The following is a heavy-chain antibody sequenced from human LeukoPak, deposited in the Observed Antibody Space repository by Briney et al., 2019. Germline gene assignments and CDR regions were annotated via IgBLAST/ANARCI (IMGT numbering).Heavy chain of an antibody. D-gene: IGHD4-17*01. Sequence: GASVKVSCKASGYTFTSYYMHWVRQAPGQGLEWMGIINPSGGSTSYAQKFQGRVTMTRDTSTSTVYMELSSLRSEDTAVYYCARLLTTVTHPYWYFDLWGRGTLVTVSS. CDR3: ARLLTTVTHPYWYFDL. V-gene: IGHV1-46*01. CDR1: GYTFTSYY. J-gene: IGHJ2*01. CDR2: INPSGGST.